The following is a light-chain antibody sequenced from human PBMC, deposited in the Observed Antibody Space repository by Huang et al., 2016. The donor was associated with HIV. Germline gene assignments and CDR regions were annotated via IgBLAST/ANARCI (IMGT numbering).Light chain of an antibody. CDR2: DAS. Sequence: ELVLTQSPATLSLSPGESATLSCRSSQSVRSQLAWYQQNPVPAPRLLIYDASHRATGIPARFSGSGSGTDFTLTISSLESEDFAVYYCQRRSNWPPQYAFGQGTKVEIK. V-gene: IGKV3-11*01. J-gene: IGKJ2*01. CDR3: QRRSNWPPQYA. CDR1: QSVRSQ.